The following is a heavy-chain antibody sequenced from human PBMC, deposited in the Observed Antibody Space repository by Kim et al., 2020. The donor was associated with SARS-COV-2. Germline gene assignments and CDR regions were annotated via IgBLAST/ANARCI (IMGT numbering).Heavy chain of an antibody. D-gene: IGHD6-13*01. Sequence: YAQKVQGRVTITADESTSTAYMELSSLRSEDTAVYYCAKRRSSSWYYFDYWGQGTLVTVSS. V-gene: IGHV1-69*01. CDR3: AKRRSSSWYYFDY. J-gene: IGHJ4*02.